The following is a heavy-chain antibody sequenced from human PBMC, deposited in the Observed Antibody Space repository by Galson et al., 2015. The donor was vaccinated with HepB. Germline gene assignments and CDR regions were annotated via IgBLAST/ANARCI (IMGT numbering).Heavy chain of an antibody. V-gene: IGHV1-18*01. Sequence: SVKVSCKASGYTFSRFSISWLRQAPGQGLEWMGWISGYDVNVRYAQKFQGRLTMITDTSTSTAHLDLRSLRSDDSAVYYCARGGLATIGGPTFDYWGQGTLVTVSS. CDR3: ARGGLATIGGPTFDY. CDR2: ISGYDVNV. D-gene: IGHD5-24*01. J-gene: IGHJ4*02. CDR1: GYTFSRFS.